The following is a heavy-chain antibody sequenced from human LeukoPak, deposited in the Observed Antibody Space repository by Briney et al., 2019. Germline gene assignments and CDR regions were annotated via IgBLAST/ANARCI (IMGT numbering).Heavy chain of an antibody. CDR3: ARRGAVAGFNFDS. Sequence: SETLSLTCTVSGGSISSYYWSWIRQAPGKGLEWIGYIYYSGSTNYNPSLKSRVTMSVDTSKNLFSLKLSSVTAADTAVYYCARRGAVAGFNFDSWGQGTLVTVSS. D-gene: IGHD6-19*01. CDR2: IYYSGST. CDR1: GGSISSYY. V-gene: IGHV4-59*08. J-gene: IGHJ4*02.